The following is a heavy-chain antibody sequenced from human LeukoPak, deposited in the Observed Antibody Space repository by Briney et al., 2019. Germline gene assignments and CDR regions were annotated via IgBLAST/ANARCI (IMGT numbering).Heavy chain of an antibody. Sequence: GGYLRLSCGGFGFTFEDFGMHWVRQRPGKGLVWVSLISGDGSMTHYADSVKGRFAISRDNTKNSLYLQINSLRTEDGAVYFFANDAPYKGRVFDSWGQGALVSVSS. V-gene: IGHV3-43*02. D-gene: IGHD1-14*01. J-gene: IGHJ4*02. CDR1: GFTFEDFG. CDR2: ISGDGSMT. CDR3: ANDAPYKGRVFDS.